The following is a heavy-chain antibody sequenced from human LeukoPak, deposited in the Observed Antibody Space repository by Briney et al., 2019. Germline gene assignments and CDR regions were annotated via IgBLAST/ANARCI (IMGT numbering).Heavy chain of an antibody. V-gene: IGHV3-53*01. Sequence: GGSLRLSCAGSGFTFSSYEMNWVRQATGKGLEWVSVIYSGGSTYYADSVKGRFTISRDNSKNTLYLQMNSLRAEDTAVYYCARGGVTTLDYYYYGMDVWGKGTTVTVSS. J-gene: IGHJ6*04. CDR2: IYSGGST. D-gene: IGHD4-23*01. CDR1: GFTFSSYE. CDR3: ARGGVTTLDYYYYGMDV.